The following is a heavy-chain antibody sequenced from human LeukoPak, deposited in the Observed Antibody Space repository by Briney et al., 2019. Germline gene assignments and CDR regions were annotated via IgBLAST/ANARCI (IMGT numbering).Heavy chain of an antibody. CDR3: ARDQPEHYLPCDY. CDR2: ISYDGNNI. D-gene: IGHD1-14*01. CDR1: GSTLSSYA. J-gene: IGHJ4*02. Sequence: PGTSLTLSCAASGSTLSSYAIHGVRQAPPKGLRWGAIISYDGNNIHYADSVKGRFTISRDNSKNTLYLQMNSLRLEDTAVFYCARDQPEHYLPCDYWGQGTLVTVSS. V-gene: IGHV3-30-3*01.